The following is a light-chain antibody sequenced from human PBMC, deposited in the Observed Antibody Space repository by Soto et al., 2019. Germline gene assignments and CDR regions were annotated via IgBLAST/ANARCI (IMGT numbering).Light chain of an antibody. J-gene: IGLJ3*02. CDR3: SSFASSNTWV. V-gene: IGLV2-8*01. CDR2: EVT. CDR1: SSDVGAYNY. Sequence: QSALTQPPSASGSPGQSVTISCTGTSSDVGAYNYVSWYQQHAGKAPKLVLYEVTKRPSGVPDRFSGSKSANMASLTVSGLQAEDEADYYCSSFASSNTWVFGGGTKLTVL.